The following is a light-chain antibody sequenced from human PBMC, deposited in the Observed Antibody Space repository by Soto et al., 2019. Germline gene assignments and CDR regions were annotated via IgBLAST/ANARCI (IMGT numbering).Light chain of an antibody. V-gene: IGKV3-15*01. Sequence: EVVLTQSPATLSVSPLALATLSFMASQSVGSNLAWYQQKPGQTPRVLTYGASTRAIGIPARFSGSGFGTEFTLTISSLQSEDFVVYYCQQYSNWPLLSFGGGTKVDIK. CDR2: GAS. J-gene: IGKJ4*01. CDR1: QSVGSN. CDR3: QQYSNWPLLS.